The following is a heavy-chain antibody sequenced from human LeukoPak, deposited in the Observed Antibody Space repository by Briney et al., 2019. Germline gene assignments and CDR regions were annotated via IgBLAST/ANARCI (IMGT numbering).Heavy chain of an antibody. D-gene: IGHD5-12*01. CDR1: GGSISSYY. J-gene: IGHJ6*03. CDR2: IYYSGST. Sequence: SSETLSLTCTVSGGSISSYYWSWIRQPPGKGLEWIGYIYYSGSTNYNPSLKSRVTISVDTSKNQFSLKLSSVTAADTAVYYCASEAYSGYVKGYYYYYMDVWGKGTTVTISS. V-gene: IGHV4-59*08. CDR3: ASEAYSGYVKGYYYYYMDV.